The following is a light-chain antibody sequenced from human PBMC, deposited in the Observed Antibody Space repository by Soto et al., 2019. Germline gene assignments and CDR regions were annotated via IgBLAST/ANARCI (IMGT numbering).Light chain of an antibody. CDR3: QQYNNYWT. Sequence: DMQMAQSPSTLSGSIGDRVTITSRASQGIRNDLGWYQQKPGKAPKLLIYKASSLESRVPSSLSGSGSGTDFTLTISGPKPDDFATYYCQQYNNYWTFGQGTKVDI. J-gene: IGKJ1*01. V-gene: IGKV1-5*03. CDR2: KAS. CDR1: QGIRND.